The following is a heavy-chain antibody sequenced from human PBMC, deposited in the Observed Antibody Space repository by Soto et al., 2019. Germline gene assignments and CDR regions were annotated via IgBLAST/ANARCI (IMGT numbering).Heavy chain of an antibody. Sequence: QVQLVQSGAEVKKPESSVKVSCKAPGGTFSTYAISWVRQAPGQGLEWMGGIIPMLGTANYAPRIQDRVTITADESTNTVYMELSSLRSEDTAVYFCASGIQLWLRRINNGYSGWGQGTLVTVSS. J-gene: IGHJ4*02. CDR3: ASGIQLWLRRINNGYSG. D-gene: IGHD5-18*01. V-gene: IGHV1-69*12. CDR1: GGTFSTYA. CDR2: IIPMLGTA.